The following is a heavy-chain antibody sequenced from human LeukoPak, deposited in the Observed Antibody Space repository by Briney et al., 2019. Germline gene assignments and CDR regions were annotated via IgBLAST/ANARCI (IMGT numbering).Heavy chain of an antibody. CDR3: AKDRDILATIGYFDY. V-gene: IGHV3-23*01. J-gene: IGHJ4*02. CDR2: ISGSGVST. D-gene: IGHD5-12*01. CDR1: GFTFSSYA. Sequence: PGGSLRPSCAASGFTFSSYAMSWVRQAPGRGLEWVAGISGSGVSTYYADSVKGRFTISRDNSRNTLYLQMNSLRAEDTAVYYCAKDRDILATIGYFDYWGQGTLVTVSS.